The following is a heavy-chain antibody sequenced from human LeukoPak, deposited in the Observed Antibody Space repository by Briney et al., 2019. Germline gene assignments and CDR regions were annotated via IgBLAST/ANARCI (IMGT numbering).Heavy chain of an antibody. Sequence: WGSLRLSGAASGFTFSSYWMSWVRQGPGKGLEWVANIKQDGSEKYYVDSVKGRFTISRDNAKNTLYLQMNSLRAEDTAIYYCVRDLQRHYLGVAVAGRRRWFDPWGQGTLVTVSS. V-gene: IGHV3-7*01. J-gene: IGHJ5*02. CDR1: GFTFSSYW. CDR2: IKQDGSEK. D-gene: IGHD6-13*01. CDR3: VRDLQRHYLGVAVAGRRRWFDP.